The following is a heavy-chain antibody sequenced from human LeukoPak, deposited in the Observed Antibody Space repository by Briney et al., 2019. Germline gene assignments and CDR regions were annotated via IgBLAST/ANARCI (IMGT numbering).Heavy chain of an antibody. J-gene: IGHJ4*02. V-gene: IGHV3-23*01. Sequence: GASLRLSCAASGSTSSHYAMSWGRQAPGKGPHWVSATTGSGGNTYYADSVKGRFTISRDNSKYTVFLQMNSLRAEDTAVYYCAKWGDYDVLTGYYVSDYWGQGTLVTVSS. CDR1: GSTSSHYA. D-gene: IGHD3-9*01. CDR2: TTGSGGNT. CDR3: AKWGDYDVLTGYYVSDY.